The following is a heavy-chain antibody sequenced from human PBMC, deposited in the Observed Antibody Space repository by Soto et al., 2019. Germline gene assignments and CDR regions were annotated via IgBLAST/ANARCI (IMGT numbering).Heavy chain of an antibody. CDR3: ARRRSASYYDY. CDR2: ISGSGGST. V-gene: IGHV3-23*01. J-gene: IGHJ4*02. CDR1: GFTFSSYA. D-gene: IGHD6-19*01. Sequence: EVQLLESGGGLVQPGGSLRLSCAASGFTFSSYAKRWVRQAPEKGLEWVSAISGSGGSTYYADSVKGRFTISRDNSKNTLYLQMNSLRTEDTAVYYCARRRSASYYDYWGQGTLVTVSS.